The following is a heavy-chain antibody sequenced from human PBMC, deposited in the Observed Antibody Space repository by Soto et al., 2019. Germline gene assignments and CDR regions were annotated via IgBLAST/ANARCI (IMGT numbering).Heavy chain of an antibody. D-gene: IGHD3-10*01. CDR3: ARGYFDSGHGYDL. CDR2: IFTRDSET. CDR1: GHLFDNHW. Sequence: ESLKISCKGPGHLFDNHWIGWVRQTPGKGLEWMGLIFTRDSETKTSPSFQGHVSFSVDNSINTVYLQWTSLKTTDPGIYFCARGYFDSGHGYDLWGQGTLVTVSS. V-gene: IGHV5-51*01. J-gene: IGHJ5*02.